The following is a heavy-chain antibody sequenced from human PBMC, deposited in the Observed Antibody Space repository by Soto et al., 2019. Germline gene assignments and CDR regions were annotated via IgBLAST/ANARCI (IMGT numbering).Heavy chain of an antibody. Sequence: SETLSLTCTVSGGSITSSYWSWIRRPPGRGLEWIAYIYDTGISGYAPSTSYNPSLKSRVTMSVDTSKSQFSLKLTSVTAADTAVYYCARGEDAFFYYGLDVWGQGITVTVSS. V-gene: IGHV4-59*01. J-gene: IGHJ6*02. CDR3: ARGEDAFFYYGLDV. CDR2: IYDTGISGYAPST. CDR1: GGSITSSY.